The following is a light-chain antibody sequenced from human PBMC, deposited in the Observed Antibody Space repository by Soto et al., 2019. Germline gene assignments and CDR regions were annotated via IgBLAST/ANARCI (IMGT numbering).Light chain of an antibody. Sequence: EIVMTQSPATLSVSPGERATLSCRASQSVSSNLAWYQQKPGQAPRLLIYGASTRATGIPARFSGSGSGTDFTLIISSPQSEDFAIYYCQQYNNWPGTFCQGTKVEIK. V-gene: IGKV3-15*01. CDR2: GAS. CDR1: QSVSSN. CDR3: QQYNNWPGT. J-gene: IGKJ1*01.